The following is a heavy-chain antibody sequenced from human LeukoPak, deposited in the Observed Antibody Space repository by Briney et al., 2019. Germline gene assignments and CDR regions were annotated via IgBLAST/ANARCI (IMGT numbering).Heavy chain of an antibody. V-gene: IGHV4-59*08. D-gene: IGHD5-24*01. Sequence: SETLSLTCTVSGGSLSSYYWSWIRQPPGKGLEWIGYIYYSGSTNYNPSLKSRVTISVDTSKNQFSLKLSSVTAADTAVYYCARGRDGYNLGSDYWGQGTLATVSS. CDR1: GGSLSSYY. CDR2: IYYSGST. J-gene: IGHJ4*02. CDR3: ARGRDGYNLGSDY.